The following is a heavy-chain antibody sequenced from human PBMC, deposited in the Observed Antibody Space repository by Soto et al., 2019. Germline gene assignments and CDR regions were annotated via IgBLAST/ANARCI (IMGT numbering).Heavy chain of an antibody. V-gene: IGHV4-31*03. J-gene: IGHJ5*02. Sequence: LSLTCTVSGGSISSGGYYWSWIRQHPGKGLEWIGYIYYSGSTNYNPSLKSRVTISVDTSKNQFSLKLSSVTAADTAVYYCARASGCSGDSCAFDPWGQGTLVTVSS. D-gene: IGHD2-15*01. CDR1: GGSISSGGYY. CDR3: ARASGCSGDSCAFDP. CDR2: IYYSGST.